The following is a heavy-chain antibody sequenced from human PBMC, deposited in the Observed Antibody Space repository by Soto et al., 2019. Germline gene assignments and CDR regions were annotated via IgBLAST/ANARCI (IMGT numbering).Heavy chain of an antibody. V-gene: IGHV3-23*01. CDR2: ISGSGGST. CDR1: GFTFRSYA. Sequence: GVSLRVSCAASGFTFRSYAMSWVRQAQGKGLEWVSAISGSGGSTYYADSVKGRFTISRDNSKNTLYLQMNSLRAEDTAVYYCAKVREDIVLMVSQYYFYYWAQHAPVTISS. D-gene: IGHD2-8*01. J-gene: IGHJ4*02. CDR3: AKVREDIVLMVSQYYFYY.